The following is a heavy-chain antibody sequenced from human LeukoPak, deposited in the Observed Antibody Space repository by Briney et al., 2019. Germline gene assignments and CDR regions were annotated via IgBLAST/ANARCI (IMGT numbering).Heavy chain of an antibody. D-gene: IGHD2-2*01. CDR1: GYSFTSYW. CDR3: ARQYCSSTSCYYFDY. CDR2: IYPGDSDT. Sequence: GESLKISCKGFGYSFTSYWIGRVPQIPGKGLGGMGIIYPGDSDTRYSPSFQGQVTISADKSISTAYPQWSSLKASDTAMYYCARQYCSSTSCYYFDYWGQGTLVTVSS. V-gene: IGHV5-51*01. J-gene: IGHJ4*02.